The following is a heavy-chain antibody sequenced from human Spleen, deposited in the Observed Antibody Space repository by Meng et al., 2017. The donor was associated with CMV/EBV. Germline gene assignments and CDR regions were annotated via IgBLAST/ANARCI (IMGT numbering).Heavy chain of an antibody. CDR1: GFTFSSYS. Sequence: GESLKISCAASGFTFSSYSMNWVRQAPGKGLERVSYISSSSSTIYYADSVKGRFTISRDNSKNTVYLQMNGLRAEDTAVYCCARRKYDSGDYYHHAFDIWGQGTLVTVSS. V-gene: IGHV3-48*01. D-gene: IGHD3-22*01. CDR2: ISSSSSTI. CDR3: ARRKYDSGDYYHHAFDI. J-gene: IGHJ3*02.